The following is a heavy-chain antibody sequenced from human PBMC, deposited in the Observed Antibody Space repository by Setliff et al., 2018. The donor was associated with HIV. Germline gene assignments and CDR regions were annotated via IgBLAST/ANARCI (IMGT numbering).Heavy chain of an antibody. CDR1: GGSISSSSYY. CDR2: IYYSGST. J-gene: IGHJ4*02. D-gene: IGHD5-18*01. Sequence: PSETLSLTCTVSGGSISSSSYYWGWIRQPPGKGLEWIGSIYYSGSTSYNPSLKSRVTISGDTPKNQVSLRLSSVSAADTAVYYCARTKAYTVMGFDYWGQGTLVTVSS. CDR3: ARTKAYTVMGFDY. V-gene: IGHV4-39*01.